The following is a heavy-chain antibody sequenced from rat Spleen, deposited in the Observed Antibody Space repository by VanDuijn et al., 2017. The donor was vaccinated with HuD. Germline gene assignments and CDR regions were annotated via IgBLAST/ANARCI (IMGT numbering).Heavy chain of an antibody. V-gene: IGHV3-1*01. J-gene: IGHJ2*01. CDR3: ARDGYNNPFDY. D-gene: IGHD1-10*01. Sequence: EVRLQESGPGLVKPSQSLSLTCSVTGFSITTHYWDWIRKFPGNKMEWMGYINYSGSTTYNPSLKSRISITRDSSKNQFFLHLNSVTTEDTATYYCARDGYNNPFDYWGQGVMVTVSS. CDR1: GFSITTHY. CDR2: INYSGST.